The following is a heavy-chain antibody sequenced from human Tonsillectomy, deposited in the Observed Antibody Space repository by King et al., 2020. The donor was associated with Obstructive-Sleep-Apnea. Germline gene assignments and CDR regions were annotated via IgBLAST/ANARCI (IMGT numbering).Heavy chain of an antibody. CDR2: IIPLFPVV. CDR1: GDTFNTHA. V-gene: IGHV1-69*12. Sequence: QLVQSGAEVRKPGSSVKVSCKTSGDTFNTHAITWVRQAPGQGLEWMGGIIPLFPVVNYAQKFRGRVAITADESTSTAYMDLSSLRSEDPAVYSCARDIPRGYSGSYFDYWGQGTLVTVSS. CDR3: ARDIPRGYSGSYFDY. J-gene: IGHJ4*02. D-gene: IGHD1-26*01.